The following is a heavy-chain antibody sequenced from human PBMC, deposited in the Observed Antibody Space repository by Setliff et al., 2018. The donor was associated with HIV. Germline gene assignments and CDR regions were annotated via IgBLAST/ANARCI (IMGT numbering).Heavy chain of an antibody. J-gene: IGHJ6*02. CDR2: IKTKTEGGTT. CDR1: GFPFNDAW. Sequence: LRLSCGGSGFPFNDAWMTCVRRAPGKGPEWIGRIKTKTEGGTTAYSAPVKCRFTISRDDSKNTVNWQMNNVKSESSGLYYCATGFTARGFRRLDVWGQGTTVTVSS. CDR3: ATGFTARGFRRLDV. V-gene: IGHV3-15*01. D-gene: IGHD3-10*01.